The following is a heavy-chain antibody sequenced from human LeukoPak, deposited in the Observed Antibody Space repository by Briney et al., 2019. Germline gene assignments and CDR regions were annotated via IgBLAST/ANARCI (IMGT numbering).Heavy chain of an antibody. CDR1: GYTLTGYD. CDR2: MNPNSGNT. D-gene: IGHD3-16*01. Sequence: WGSVKVSCKASGYTLTGYDINWVRQATGQGLEWMGWMNPNSGNTGYAQQFQGRVTMTRNNSISTAYMELSSLRSEDTAVYYCARGGHYGVLSYDIWGQGTMVTVSS. V-gene: IGHV1-8*01. J-gene: IGHJ3*02. CDR3: ARGGHYGVLSYDI.